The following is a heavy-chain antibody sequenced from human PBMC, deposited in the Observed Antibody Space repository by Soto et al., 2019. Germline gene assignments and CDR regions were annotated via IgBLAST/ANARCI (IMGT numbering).Heavy chain of an antibody. CDR2: IIPIFGTA. V-gene: IGHV1-69*13. CDR1: GGTFSSYA. CDR3: ARGPSRRDGYNYRSYYYGMDV. D-gene: IGHD5-12*01. Sequence: ASVKVSCKASGGTFSSYAISWVRQAPGQGLEWMGGIIPIFGTANYAQKFQGRVTITADESTSTAYMELSSLRSEDTAVYYCARGPSRRDGYNYRSYYYGMDVWGQGTTVTVSS. J-gene: IGHJ6*02.